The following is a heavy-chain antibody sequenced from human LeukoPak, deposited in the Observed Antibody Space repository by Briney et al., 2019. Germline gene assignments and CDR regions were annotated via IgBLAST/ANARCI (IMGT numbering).Heavy chain of an antibody. Sequence: SSETLSLTWTVSGGSISSSSYYCGWIRQPPGKGLEWIGSIYYGGSTYYNPSLKSRVTISVDTSKNQFSLKLSSVTAADTAVYYCAGLGYCSSTSCPTDFVDYWGQGTLVTVSS. V-gene: IGHV4-39*01. D-gene: IGHD2-2*01. J-gene: IGHJ4*02. CDR3: AGLGYCSSTSCPTDFVDY. CDR2: IYYGGST. CDR1: GGSISSSSYY.